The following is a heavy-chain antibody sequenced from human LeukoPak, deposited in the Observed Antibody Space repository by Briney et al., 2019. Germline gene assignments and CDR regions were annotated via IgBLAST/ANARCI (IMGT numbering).Heavy chain of an antibody. CDR3: ARHPEGYCSSTSCYRYYYYMDV. CDR2: IYYSGST. Sequence: SETLSLTCSVSGGSVSSSFWSWIRQPPGKGLEWIGHIYYSGSTNYNPSLKSRVTISVDTSKNQFSLKLSSVTAADTAVYYCARHPEGYCSSTSCYRYYYYMDVWGKGTTVTVSS. CDR1: GGSVSSSF. J-gene: IGHJ6*03. D-gene: IGHD2-2*01. V-gene: IGHV4-59*02.